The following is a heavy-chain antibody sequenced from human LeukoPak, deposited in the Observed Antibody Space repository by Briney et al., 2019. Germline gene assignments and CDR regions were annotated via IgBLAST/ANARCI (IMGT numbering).Heavy chain of an antibody. CDR2: ISAYNGNT. D-gene: IGHD3-22*01. Sequence: GASVKVSCKASGYTFTSYGISWVRQAPGQGLEWMGWISAYNGNTNYAQKLQGRVTMTTDTSTSTAYMELRSLRSDDTAVYYCARGMYYYDSSGYYTSHDYWGQGTLVTVSS. CDR3: ARGMYYYDSSGYYTSHDY. CDR1: GYTFTSYG. J-gene: IGHJ4*02. V-gene: IGHV1-18*01.